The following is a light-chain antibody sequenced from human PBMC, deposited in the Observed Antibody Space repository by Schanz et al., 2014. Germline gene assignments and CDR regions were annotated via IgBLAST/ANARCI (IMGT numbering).Light chain of an antibody. J-gene: IGLJ2*01. Sequence: QSVLTQPASVSGSPGQSITISCTGTSSDVGGYNYVSWYQQHPGKAPKLMIYDVSNRPSGVSNRFSGSKSANTASLTISGLQAEDEADYYCSSYAGSNNFVVFGGGTKLTVL. CDR1: SSDVGGYNY. CDR2: DVS. CDR3: SSYAGSNNFVV. V-gene: IGLV2-14*01.